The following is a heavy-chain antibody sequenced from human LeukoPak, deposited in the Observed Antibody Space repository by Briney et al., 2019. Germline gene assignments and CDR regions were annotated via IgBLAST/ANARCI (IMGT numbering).Heavy chain of an antibody. V-gene: IGHV3-11*04. CDR3: ARGFRFPDV. J-gene: IGHJ6*04. CDR1: GFTFSDYY. Sequence: GGSLRLSCAASGFTFSDYYMSWIRQAPGKGLEWVSVKGRFTISRDNAKNSLYLQMNSLRAEDTAVYYCARGFRFPDVWGKETTVTVSS. D-gene: IGHD2-21*01.